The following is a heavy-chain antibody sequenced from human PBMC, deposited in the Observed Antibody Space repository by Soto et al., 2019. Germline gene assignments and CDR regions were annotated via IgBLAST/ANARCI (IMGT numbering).Heavy chain of an antibody. Sequence: QITLKESGPTLVKPTQTLTLTCTFSGFSLSTSGVGVGWIRQPPGKALEWLALIYWDDDKRYSPSLKSRLTITKDTSKNQVVLTMTNMDPVDTATYYCAQAYCRSTSCSAGYFDYWGQGTLVTVSS. V-gene: IGHV2-5*02. CDR3: AQAYCRSTSCSAGYFDY. CDR2: IYWDDDK. CDR1: GFSLSTSGVG. D-gene: IGHD2-2*01. J-gene: IGHJ4*02.